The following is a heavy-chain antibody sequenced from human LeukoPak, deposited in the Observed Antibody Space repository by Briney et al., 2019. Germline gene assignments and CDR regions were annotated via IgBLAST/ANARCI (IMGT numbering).Heavy chain of an antibody. D-gene: IGHD6-13*01. V-gene: IGHV3-74*01. CDR3: ARDRSISAAGDTY. J-gene: IGHJ4*02. Sequence: QPGGSLRLSCAASGFTFSDYWMHWVRQAAGEGLVWVSRVNRDGSSTSYADSVKGRFTISRDNAKNTLSLQMNSLRAEDTAVYYCARDRSISAAGDTYWGQGTLVTVSS. CDR2: VNRDGSST. CDR1: GFTFSDYW.